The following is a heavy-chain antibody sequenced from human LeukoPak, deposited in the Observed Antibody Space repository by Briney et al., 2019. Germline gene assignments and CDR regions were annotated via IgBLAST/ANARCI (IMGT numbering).Heavy chain of an antibody. CDR3: ARARVIPASFDD. Sequence: SETLSLTCTVSGGSITFGSYYWTWIRQPAGKGLEWIGRIYTSGRTFYNPSLKSRVTISMDTSMNQFSLRLNSVTAADTAVYYCARARVIPASFDDWGQGTLVTVSS. J-gene: IGHJ4*02. D-gene: IGHD3-16*02. CDR1: GGSITFGSYY. CDR2: IYTSGRT. V-gene: IGHV4-61*02.